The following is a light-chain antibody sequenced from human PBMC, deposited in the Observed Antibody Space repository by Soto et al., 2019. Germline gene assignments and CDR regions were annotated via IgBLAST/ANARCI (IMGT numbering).Light chain of an antibody. CDR3: QEYSIYPVT. CDR1: QDIYNW. V-gene: IGKV1-5*03. Sequence: DIQMTQSPSTLSASVGDRVTITCRASQDIYNWLAWYQQKPGRAPRLLIYKTAGLESGVPSRFSVSGSGTEYTLTISSLQPDDFATYYCQEYSIYPVTFGGGTKLDIK. CDR2: KTA. J-gene: IGKJ4*01.